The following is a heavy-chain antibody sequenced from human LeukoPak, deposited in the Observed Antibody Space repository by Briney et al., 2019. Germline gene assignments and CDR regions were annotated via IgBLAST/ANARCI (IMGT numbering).Heavy chain of an antibody. CDR2: IQYDGSDK. D-gene: IGHD5-24*01. J-gene: IGHJ4*02. V-gene: IGHV3-30*02. CDR3: RDPFDY. CDR1: GFTFSSYG. Sequence: GGSLRLSSAASGFTFSSYGMHWVRQAPGKGLEWVAFIQYDGSDKYYADSVKGRFTISRDNSKNTLYLQMNSLRTEDTAVYYCRDPFDYWGQGTLVTVSS.